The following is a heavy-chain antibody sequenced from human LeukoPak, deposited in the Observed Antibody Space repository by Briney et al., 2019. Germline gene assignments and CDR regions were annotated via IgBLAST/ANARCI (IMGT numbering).Heavy chain of an antibody. CDR1: GGTFSSYT. V-gene: IGHV1-2*06. Sequence: GSSVKVSCKASGGTFSSYTISWVRQAPGQGLEWMGRINPNSGGTNYAQKFQGRVTMTRDTSISTAYMELSRLRSDDTAVYYCAFDIYGYPVYWGQGTLVTVSS. D-gene: IGHD5-18*01. CDR2: INPNSGGT. CDR3: AFDIYGYPVY. J-gene: IGHJ4*02.